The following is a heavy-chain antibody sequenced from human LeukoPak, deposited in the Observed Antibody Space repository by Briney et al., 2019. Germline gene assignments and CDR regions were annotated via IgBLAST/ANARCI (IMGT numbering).Heavy chain of an antibody. J-gene: IGHJ4*02. V-gene: IGHV3-7*01. D-gene: IGHD2-8*01. CDR3: ARQIVLMVYAIPSFGFGY. Sequence: GGSLRLSCAASGFTFSSYWMSWVRQAPGKGLEWVANIKQDGSEKYYADSVKGRFTISRDNAKNSLYLQMNSLRAEDTAVYYCARQIVLMVYAIPSFGFGYWGQGTLVTVSS. CDR1: GFTFSSYW. CDR2: IKQDGSEK.